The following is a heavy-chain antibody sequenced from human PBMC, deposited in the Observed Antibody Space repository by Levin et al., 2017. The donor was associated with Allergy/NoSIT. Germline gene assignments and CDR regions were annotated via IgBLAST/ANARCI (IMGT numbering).Heavy chain of an antibody. CDR2: ISDSGGST. CDR3: AKDRGGFYYDSSGDYFWY. CDR1: GFPFSSYA. Sequence: ESLKISCAASGFPFSSYAMSWVRQAPGKGLEWVSAISDSGGSTYYADSVKGRFTISRDNSKNTLYLQMNSLRAEDTAVYYCAKDRGGFYYDSSGDYFWYWGQGTLVTVSS. V-gene: IGHV3-23*01. J-gene: IGHJ4*02. D-gene: IGHD3-22*01.